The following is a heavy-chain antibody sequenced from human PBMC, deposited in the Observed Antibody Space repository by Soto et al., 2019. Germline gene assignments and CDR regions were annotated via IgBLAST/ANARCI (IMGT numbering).Heavy chain of an antibody. J-gene: IGHJ5*02. CDR3: ARTAAGLGVWFDP. CDR2: IYYSGST. CDR1: GGSISSYY. V-gene: IGHV4-59*01. Sequence: SETLSLTCTVSGGSISSYYWSWIRQPPGKGLEWIGYIYYSGSTNYNPPLKSRVTISVDTSKNQFSLKLSSVTAADTAVYYCARTAAGLGVWFDPWGQGTLVTVS. D-gene: IGHD6-13*01.